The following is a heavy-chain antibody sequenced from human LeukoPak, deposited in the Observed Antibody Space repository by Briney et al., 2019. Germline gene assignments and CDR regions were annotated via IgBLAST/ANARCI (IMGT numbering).Heavy chain of an antibody. J-gene: IGHJ4*02. CDR1: GGSFSGYY. CDR3: ARRGYDILTGYRKGYFDY. D-gene: IGHD3-9*01. Sequence: PSETLSLTCAVYGGSFSGYYWSWIRQPPGKGLEWIGEINHSGSTNYNPSLKSRVTISVDTSKNQFSLKLSSVTAADTALYYCARRGYDILTGYRKGYFDYWGQGTLVTVSS. CDR2: INHSGST. V-gene: IGHV4-34*01.